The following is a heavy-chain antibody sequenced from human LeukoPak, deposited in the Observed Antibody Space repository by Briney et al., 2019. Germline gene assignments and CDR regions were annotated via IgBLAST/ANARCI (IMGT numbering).Heavy chain of an antibody. CDR2: ISSSSSTI. Sequence: PGGSLRLSCAASGFTFSSYSMNWVRQAPGKGLEWVSYISSSSSTIYYADSVKGRFTISRDNAKNSLYLQMNSLRAEDTAVYYCARDRRAAAGTVDYWGQGTLVTVSS. D-gene: IGHD6-13*01. J-gene: IGHJ4*02. CDR3: ARDRRAAAGTVDY. CDR1: GFTFSSYS. V-gene: IGHV3-48*01.